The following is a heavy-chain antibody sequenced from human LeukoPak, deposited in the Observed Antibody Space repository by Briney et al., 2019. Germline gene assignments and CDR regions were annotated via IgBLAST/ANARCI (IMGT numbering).Heavy chain of an antibody. V-gene: IGHV4-34*01. CDR2: INHSGST. Sequence: SETLSLTCAVYGGSFSGYYWSWIRQPPGKGLEWIGEINHSGSTNYNPSLKSRVTLSVDTSKNQFSLKLSSVTAADTAVYYCAKFLGESAYFDWSSENAFDIWGQGTMVTVSS. D-gene: IGHD3-9*01. CDR3: AKFLGESAYFDWSSENAFDI. CDR1: GGSFSGYY. J-gene: IGHJ3*02.